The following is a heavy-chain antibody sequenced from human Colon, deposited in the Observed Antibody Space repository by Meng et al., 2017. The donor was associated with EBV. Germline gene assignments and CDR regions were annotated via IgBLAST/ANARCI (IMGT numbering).Heavy chain of an antibody. Sequence: QGRLQGPGPGMVTPLQTPSLTCTVSGGSVSSGGYYWTWIRQHPGKGLEWFGHIYYSGSTFYNPSLKRRVIISIDTSKNQFSLNLRSVTAADTAVYYCARVSSGWDYFDYWGQGTLVTVSS. CDR1: GGSVSSGGYY. V-gene: IGHV4-31*03. J-gene: IGHJ4*02. CDR2: IYYSGST. D-gene: IGHD6-19*01. CDR3: ARVSSGWDYFDY.